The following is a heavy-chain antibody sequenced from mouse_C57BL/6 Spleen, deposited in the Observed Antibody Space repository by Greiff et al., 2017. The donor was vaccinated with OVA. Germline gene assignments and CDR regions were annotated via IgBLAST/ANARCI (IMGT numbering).Heavy chain of an antibody. D-gene: IGHD1-1*01. J-gene: IGHJ2*01. CDR1: GFTFSSYA. CDR2: ISDGGSYT. Sequence: EVMLVESGGGLVKPGGSLKLSCAASGFTFSSYAMSWVRQTPEKRLEWVATISDGGSYTYYPDNVKGRFTISRDNAKNNLYLQMSHLKSEDTAMYYCARTFTTVVAPYYFDYWGQGTTLTVSS. V-gene: IGHV5-4*03. CDR3: ARTFTTVVAPYYFDY.